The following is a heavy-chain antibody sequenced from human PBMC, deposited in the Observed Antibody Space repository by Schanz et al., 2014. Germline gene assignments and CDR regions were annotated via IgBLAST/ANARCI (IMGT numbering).Heavy chain of an antibody. CDR1: GFTFSSYG. V-gene: IGHV3-33*01. CDR2: MSYDGSIK. Sequence: QVQLVESGGGVVQPGRSLRLSCAASGFTFSSYGMHWVRQAPGKGLEWVAAMSYDGSIKYYGDSVKGRFTISRDNSENTLYLQMNSLSADDTALYYCAIIGVMVAVAGTRADYWGQGTLVTVSS. J-gene: IGHJ4*02. D-gene: IGHD6-19*01. CDR3: AIIGVMVAVAGTRADY.